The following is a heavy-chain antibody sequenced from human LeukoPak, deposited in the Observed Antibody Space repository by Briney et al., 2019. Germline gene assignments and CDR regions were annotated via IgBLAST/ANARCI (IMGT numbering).Heavy chain of an antibody. CDR1: GGSISSSNYY. V-gene: IGHV4-39*01. CDR3: ARRRNGYNYLYFDD. Sequence: SGTLSLTCTVSGGSISSSNYYWGWIRQPPGKGLEWIGSIYYSGSTYYNPSLKSRVTISVDTSKNQFSLKLSSVTAADTAVYYCARRRNGYNYLYFDDWGQGTLVTVSS. J-gene: IGHJ4*02. D-gene: IGHD5-24*01. CDR2: IYYSGST.